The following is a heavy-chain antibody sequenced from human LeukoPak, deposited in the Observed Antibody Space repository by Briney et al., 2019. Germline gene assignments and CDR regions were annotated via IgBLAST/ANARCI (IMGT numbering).Heavy chain of an antibody. J-gene: IGHJ4*02. CDR3: VRGSPGYSSSWHAY. Sequence: PGGSLRLSCVASGFMLSSTWMHWVRQAPGKGLVWVSRINSDATSTSYADSVGGRFTISRDDAKNTMYLQMNSLRAEDTAMYYCVRGSPGYSSSWHAYWGQGTLVTVSS. V-gene: IGHV3-74*01. D-gene: IGHD6-13*01. CDR2: INSDATST. CDR1: GFMLSSTW.